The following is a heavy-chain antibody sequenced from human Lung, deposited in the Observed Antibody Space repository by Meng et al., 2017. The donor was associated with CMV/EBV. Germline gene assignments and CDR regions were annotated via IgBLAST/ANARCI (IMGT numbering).Heavy chain of an antibody. D-gene: IGHD4-23*01. CDR1: GGSFSGYY. J-gene: IGHJ4*02. V-gene: IGHV4-34*01. Sequence: GSLRLSCAVYGGSFSGYYWSWIRQPPGKGLEWIGEINHSGSTNYNPSLKSRVTISVDTSKNQFSLKLSSVTAADTAVYYRASDYGGNSALYWGQGTLVTVSS. CDR3: ASDYGGNSALY. CDR2: INHSGST.